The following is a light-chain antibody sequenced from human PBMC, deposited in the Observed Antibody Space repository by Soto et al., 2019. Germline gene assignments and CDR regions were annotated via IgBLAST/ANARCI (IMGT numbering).Light chain of an antibody. CDR3: QSYDSRLSGVV. V-gene: IGLV1-40*01. Sequence: QSVLTQPPSVSGAPGQRVTISCTGTSSNIGAGFDVHWYQQLPGTAPKRLIYGNTNRPSGVPDRFSDSKSGTSASLAITGLQAEDEADYYCQSYDSRLSGVVFGGGTKLTVL. J-gene: IGLJ3*02. CDR1: SSNIGAGFD. CDR2: GNT.